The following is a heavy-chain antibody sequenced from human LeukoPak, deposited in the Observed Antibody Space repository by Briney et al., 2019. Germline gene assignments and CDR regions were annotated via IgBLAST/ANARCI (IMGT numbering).Heavy chain of an antibody. CDR3: ARGDIVVVPAAMVNYYYYYMDV. V-gene: IGHV4-34*01. CDR1: GGSFSGYY. CDR2: INHSGST. J-gene: IGHJ6*03. D-gene: IGHD2-2*01. Sequence: SETLSLTCAVYGGSFSGYYWSWIRQPPGKGLEWIGEINHSGSTNYNPSLKSRVTISVDTSKNQFSLKLSSVTAADTAVYYCARGDIVVVPAAMVNYYYYYMDVWGKGTTVSASS.